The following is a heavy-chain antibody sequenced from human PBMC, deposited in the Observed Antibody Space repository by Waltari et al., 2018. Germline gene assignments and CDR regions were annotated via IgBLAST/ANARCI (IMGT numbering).Heavy chain of an antibody. Sequence: QVQLQESGPGLVKPSETLSLTCAVSGYSISSGYYWGWIRQPPGKGLEWIGSIYQRGRTYYNPSLKSGATISVATSKNQFSLKRSSGTAADTAVYYCARRGARHFDYWGQGTLVTVSS. J-gene: IGHJ4*02. CDR3: ARRGARHFDY. D-gene: IGHD6-25*01. CDR1: GYSISSGYY. V-gene: IGHV4-38-2*01. CDR2: IYQRGRT.